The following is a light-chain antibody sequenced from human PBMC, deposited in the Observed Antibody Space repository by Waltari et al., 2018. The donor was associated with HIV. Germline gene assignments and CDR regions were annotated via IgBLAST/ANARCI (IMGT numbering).Light chain of an antibody. CDR3: QSYDSSLSGVI. V-gene: IGLV1-40*01. Sequence: QSVLTQPPSVSAAPGQRVTISCTGSSSNLGAGHDVHWYQHLPGTAPKLLIYDNNNRPSGVPDRVSGSKSGTSASLAITGLQAEDEADYYCQSYDSSLSGVIFGGGTKLTVL. CDR2: DNN. CDR1: SSNLGAGHD. J-gene: IGLJ2*01.